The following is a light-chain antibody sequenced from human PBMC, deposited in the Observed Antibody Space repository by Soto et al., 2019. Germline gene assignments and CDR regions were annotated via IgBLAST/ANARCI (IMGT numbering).Light chain of an antibody. CDR2: GAL. CDR1: QSIGRY. CDR3: QQSYRTSWT. Sequence: DIQMTQSPSSLSASVGDRVTITCRASQSIGRYLNWYQQKPGKAPKLLIYGALTLESGVPSRFSGSGSGTDFTLTISRLQPEDSATYYCQQSYRTSWTFGQGTKVEIK. J-gene: IGKJ1*01. V-gene: IGKV1-39*01.